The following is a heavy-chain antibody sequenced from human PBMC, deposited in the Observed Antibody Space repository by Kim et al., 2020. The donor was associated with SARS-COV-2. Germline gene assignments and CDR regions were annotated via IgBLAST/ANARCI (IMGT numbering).Heavy chain of an antibody. CDR2: ISYDGGNK. CDR1: GFTFSTYG. V-gene: IGHV3-30*18. D-gene: IGHD3-3*01. J-gene: IGHJ4*02. CDR3: AKGWSGYYTLYYFDY. Sequence: GGSLRLSCAASGFTFSTYGMHWVRQAPGKGLEWVAIISYDGGNKYYADSVKGRFTISRDNSKNTLYLQMNSLRPEDTAVYYCAKGWSGYYTLYYFDYWGQGTLVTVSA.